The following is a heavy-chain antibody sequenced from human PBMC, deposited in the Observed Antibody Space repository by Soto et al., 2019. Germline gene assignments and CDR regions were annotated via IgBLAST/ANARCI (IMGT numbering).Heavy chain of an antibody. J-gene: IGHJ4*02. D-gene: IGHD4-17*01. CDR1: GFTFSSYS. V-gene: IGHV3-7*01. CDR3: ARDQADFGDYADY. Sequence: GGSLRLSCAASGFTFSSYSMTWIRQAPGEGLEWVASIKEDGSEMYYVGSVKGRFTISRDNAKNTLYLQMNSLRAEDTAVYYCARDQADFGDYADYWGQGTLVTVSS. CDR2: IKEDGSEM.